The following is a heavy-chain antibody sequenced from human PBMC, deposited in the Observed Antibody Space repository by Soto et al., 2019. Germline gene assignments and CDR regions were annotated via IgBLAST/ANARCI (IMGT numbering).Heavy chain of an antibody. Sequence: SETLSLTCTVSGGSFSPNYWSWIRQPPGKGLEWIGYIYYSGSTNYNPSLKSRVTISVDTSKNQFSLKLSSVTAADTAVYYCARQGTTYYDILTGYSDNWFDPWGQGTLVTVSS. V-gene: IGHV4-59*08. CDR2: IYYSGST. CDR1: GGSFSPNY. CDR3: ARQGTTYYDILTGYSDNWFDP. D-gene: IGHD3-9*01. J-gene: IGHJ5*02.